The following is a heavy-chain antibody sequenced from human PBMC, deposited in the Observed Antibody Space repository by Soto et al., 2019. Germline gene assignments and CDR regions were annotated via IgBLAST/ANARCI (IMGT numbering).Heavy chain of an antibody. CDR3: ARGPTWDTIFGVVIISPDDAFDI. CDR1: GYTFTSYG. V-gene: IGHV1-18*04. D-gene: IGHD3-3*01. Sequence: GASVKVSCKASGYTFTSYGISWVRQAPGQGLEWMGWISAYNGNTNYAQKLQGRVTMTTDTSTSTAYMELRSPRSDDTAVYYCARGPTWDTIFGVVIISPDDAFDIWGQGTMVTVSS. CDR2: ISAYNGNT. J-gene: IGHJ3*02.